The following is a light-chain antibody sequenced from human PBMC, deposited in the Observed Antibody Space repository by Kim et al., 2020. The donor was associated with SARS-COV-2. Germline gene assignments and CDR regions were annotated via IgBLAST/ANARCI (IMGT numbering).Light chain of an antibody. V-gene: IGKV3-11*01. CDR3: QQRTTWLT. CDR1: QSCNLY. J-gene: IGKJ4*01. CDR2: DAS. Sequence: PRGQPPPSHRAIQSCNLYLAWDPPKPGQAPMLLIYDASTRPPGIPARFSGSRFVTDFTLTISSLEPEDFAVYYCQQRTTWLTFGGGTQVDI.